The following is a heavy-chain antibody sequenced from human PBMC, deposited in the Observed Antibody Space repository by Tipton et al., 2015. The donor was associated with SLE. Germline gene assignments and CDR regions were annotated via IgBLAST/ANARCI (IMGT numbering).Heavy chain of an antibody. J-gene: IGHJ5*02. CDR3: ARGSWFEDPWFNP. D-gene: IGHD3-10*01. CDR2: IYYSGST. Sequence: TLSLTCTVSGGSISSSSYYWGWIRQPPGKGLEWIGSIYYSGSTYYNPSLKSRVTISVDTSKNQFSLKLSSVTAADTALYYCARGSWFEDPWFNPWGQGTLVTVSS. V-gene: IGHV4-39*07. CDR1: GGSISSSSYY.